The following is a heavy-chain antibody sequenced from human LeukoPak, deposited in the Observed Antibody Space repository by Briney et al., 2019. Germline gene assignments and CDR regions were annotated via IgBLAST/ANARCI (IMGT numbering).Heavy chain of an antibody. D-gene: IGHD5-24*01. Sequence: GGSLRLSCAVSRIIFSSYSMNWVRQAPGKGLEWVSYISGSSSTIYYADSVKGRFTISRDNAKNSLYLQMNSLRAEDTAVYFCARSRDGYNVFDHWGQGTLVTVSS. CDR3: ARSRDGYNVFDH. CDR2: ISGSSSTI. CDR1: RIIFSSYS. V-gene: IGHV3-48*01. J-gene: IGHJ4*02.